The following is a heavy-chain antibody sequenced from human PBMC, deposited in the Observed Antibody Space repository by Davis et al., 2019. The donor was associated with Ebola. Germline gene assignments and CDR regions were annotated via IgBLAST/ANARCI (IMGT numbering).Heavy chain of an antibody. CDR3: ARDKDPIVVVTAIPNNWFDP. CDR1: GFAFSSYS. V-gene: IGHV3-21*01. Sequence: GESLKISCAASGFAFSSYSMTWVRQAPGKGLEWVSSISSTSIYIYYADSLKGRLTISRDNAKNSLYLQMDSLRAEDTAVYYCARDKDPIVVVTAIPNNWFDPWGQGTLVTVSS. D-gene: IGHD2-21*02. J-gene: IGHJ5*02. CDR2: ISSTSIYI.